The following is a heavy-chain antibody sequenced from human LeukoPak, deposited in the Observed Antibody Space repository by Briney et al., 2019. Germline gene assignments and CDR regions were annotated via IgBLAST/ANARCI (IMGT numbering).Heavy chain of an antibody. CDR2: IYHSGST. V-gene: IGHV4-38-2*02. CDR1: GYSISSGYY. D-gene: IGHD3-10*01. CDR3: ARLGRGMVRGVNSKARKFPFYYFDY. Sequence: SETLSLTCTVSGYSISSGYYRGWIRQPPGKGLEWIGSIYHSGSTYYNPSLKSRVTISVDTSKNQFSLKLSSVTAADTAVYYCARLGRGMVRGVNSKARKFPFYYFDYWGQGTLVTVSS. J-gene: IGHJ4*02.